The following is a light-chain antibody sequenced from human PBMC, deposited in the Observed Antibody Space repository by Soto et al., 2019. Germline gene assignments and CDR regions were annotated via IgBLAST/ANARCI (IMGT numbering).Light chain of an antibody. CDR3: QQYGTSPPMYT. CDR2: RAS. V-gene: IGKV3-20*01. CDR1: QSVSSTY. Sequence: EIVLTQSPGTLSLSPGERATLSCRASQSVSSTYLAWYQQQPGQAPRLLIYRASTRATGIPDRFSGSGSGTDFTLTISRLEPEDFAVYYCQQYGTSPPMYTFGQGTKLEI. J-gene: IGKJ2*01.